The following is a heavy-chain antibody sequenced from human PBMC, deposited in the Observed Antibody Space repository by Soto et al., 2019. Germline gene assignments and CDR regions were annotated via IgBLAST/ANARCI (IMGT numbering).Heavy chain of an antibody. D-gene: IGHD6-19*01. J-gene: IGHJ4*02. CDR2: IYPGDSDT. Sequence: GESLKISCKGSGYSFTSYWIGWVRQMPGKCLEWMGIIYPGDSDTRYSPSFQGQVTISADKSIRTSYLQWSSLKVSDTAMYYCARPQQYSSGWYYFYYWGQGSLVTVSS. CDR1: GYSFTSYW. CDR3: ARPQQYSSGWYYFYY. V-gene: IGHV5-51*01.